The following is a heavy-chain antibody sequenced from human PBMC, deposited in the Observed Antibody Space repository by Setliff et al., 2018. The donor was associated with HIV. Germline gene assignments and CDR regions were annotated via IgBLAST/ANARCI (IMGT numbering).Heavy chain of an antibody. CDR2: IYTSGST. J-gene: IGHJ3*02. Sequence: ETLSLTCTVSGGSISSYYWSWIRQPPGKGLEWIGYIYTSGSTNYNPSLKSRVTISVDTSKNQFSLKLSSVTAADTAVYYCAGCSGGSCPFDAFDIWGQGTMVTVSS. CDR3: AGCSGGSCPFDAFDI. CDR1: GGSISSYY. D-gene: IGHD2-15*01. V-gene: IGHV4-4*09.